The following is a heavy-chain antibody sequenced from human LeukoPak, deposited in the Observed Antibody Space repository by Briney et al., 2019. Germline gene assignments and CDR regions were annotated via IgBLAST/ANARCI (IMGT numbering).Heavy chain of an antibody. CDR3: ARGVGSSWTYYYYYGMDV. CDR2: IYYSGST. Sequence: PSETLSLTCIVSGGSISSYYWSWIRQPPGKGLEWIGYIYYSGSTNYNPSLKSRVTISVDTSKNQFSLKLTSVTAADTAIYYCARGVGSSWTYYYYYGMDVWGQGTTVTVSS. CDR1: GGSISSYY. V-gene: IGHV4-59*08. D-gene: IGHD6-13*01. J-gene: IGHJ6*02.